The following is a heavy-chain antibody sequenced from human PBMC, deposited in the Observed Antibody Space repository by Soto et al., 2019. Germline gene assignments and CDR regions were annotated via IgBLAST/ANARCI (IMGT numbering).Heavy chain of an antibody. CDR1: GYTFTSYG. CDR2: ISAYNGNT. D-gene: IGHD3-10*01. J-gene: IGHJ4*02. CDR3: AKDRQFRSYYESAGHYNN. V-gene: IGHV1-18*01. Sequence: ASVKTSCKASGYTFTSYGMRWVRQSPGQGLEWMGWISAYNGNTNYAQKLQGRVTMTTDTSTSTAYMELRSLRAEDTAIYYCAKDRQFRSYYESAGHYNNWGQGTLVTVSS.